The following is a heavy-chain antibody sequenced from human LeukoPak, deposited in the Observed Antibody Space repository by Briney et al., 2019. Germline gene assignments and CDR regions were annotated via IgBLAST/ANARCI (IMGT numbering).Heavy chain of an antibody. CDR1: GGSISSYY. V-gene: IGHV4-39*01. D-gene: IGHD1-26*01. CDR3: ASKPVGATPYFDY. Sequence: SETLSLTCTVSGGSISSYYWSWIRQPPGKGLEWIGSIYYSGSTYYNPSLKSRVTISVDTSKNQFSLKLSSVTAADTAVYYCASKPVGATPYFDYWGQGTLVTVSS. J-gene: IGHJ4*02. CDR2: IYYSGST.